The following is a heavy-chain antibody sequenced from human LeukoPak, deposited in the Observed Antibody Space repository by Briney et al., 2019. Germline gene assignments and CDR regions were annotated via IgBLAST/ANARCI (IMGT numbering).Heavy chain of an antibody. V-gene: IGHV4-4*07. CDR1: GGSISSYY. CDR2: IYAGGNT. CDR3: ARHTGGWGSFDY. J-gene: IGHJ4*02. D-gene: IGHD7-27*01. Sequence: SETLSLTCTVSGGSISSYYWSWIRQPAGKGLEWIGRIYAGGNTDHNPSLKSRVTMSVDSSKNQFSLRLSSVTAADTAVYYCARHTGGWGSFDYWGQGTLVTVSS.